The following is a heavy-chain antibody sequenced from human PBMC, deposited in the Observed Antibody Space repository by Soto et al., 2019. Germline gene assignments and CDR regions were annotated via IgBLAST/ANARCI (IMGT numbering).Heavy chain of an antibody. CDR3: ARASQDYDIVTGYYGRFDY. D-gene: IGHD3-9*01. Sequence: QVQLVQSGAEVKKPGASVKVSCKASGYTFTSYGISWVRQAPGQGLEWMGWISAYNGNTNYAQKLQGRVTMTTDTSTSTAHMELRSLRSDDTAVYYCARASQDYDIVTGYYGRFDYWGQGTLVTVSS. CDR2: ISAYNGNT. V-gene: IGHV1-18*04. CDR1: GYTFTSYG. J-gene: IGHJ4*02.